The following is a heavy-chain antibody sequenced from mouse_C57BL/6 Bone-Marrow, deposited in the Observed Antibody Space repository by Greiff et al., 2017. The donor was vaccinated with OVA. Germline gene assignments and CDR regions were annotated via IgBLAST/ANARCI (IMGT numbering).Heavy chain of an antibody. CDR1: GYTFTSYW. CDR3: ARRTGTGYFDV. V-gene: IGHV1-64*01. J-gene: IGHJ1*03. CDR2: IHPNSGST. D-gene: IGHD4-1*01. Sequence: QVQLQQPGAELVKPGASVKLSCKASGYTFTSYWMHWVKQRPGQGLEWIGMIHPNSGSTNYNEKFKSKATLTVDKPSSTAYMQLSSLTSEDSAVYYCARRTGTGYFDVWGTGTTVTVSS.